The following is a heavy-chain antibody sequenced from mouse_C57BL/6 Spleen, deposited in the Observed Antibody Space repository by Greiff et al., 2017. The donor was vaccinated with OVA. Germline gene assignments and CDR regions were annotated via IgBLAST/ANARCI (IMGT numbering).Heavy chain of an antibody. V-gene: IGHV1-9*01. J-gene: IGHJ3*01. D-gene: IGHD2-2*01. CDR1: GYTFTGYW. CDR3: ARGPYGYDGVAY. CDR2: ILPGSGST. Sequence: VQLVESGAELMKPGASVKLSCKATGYTFTGYWIEWVKQRPGHGLEWIGEILPGSGSTNYNEKFKGKATFTADTYSNTAYMQLSSLTTEDSAIYYCARGPYGYDGVAYWGQGTLVTVSA.